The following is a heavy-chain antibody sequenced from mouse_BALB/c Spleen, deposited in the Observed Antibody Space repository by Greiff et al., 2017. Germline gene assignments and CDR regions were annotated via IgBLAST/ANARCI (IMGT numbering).Heavy chain of an antibody. CDR3: AREGENYYGSSYFDY. CDR2: ISSGGSYT. Sequence: EVQRVESGGGLVKPGGSLKLSCAASGFTFSSYAMSWVRQTPEKRLEWVATISSGGSYTYYPDSVKGRFTISRDNAKNTLYLQMSSLRSEDTAMYYCAREGENYYGSSYFDYWGQGTTLTVSS. CDR1: GFTFSSYA. V-gene: IGHV5-9-3*01. J-gene: IGHJ2*01. D-gene: IGHD1-1*01.